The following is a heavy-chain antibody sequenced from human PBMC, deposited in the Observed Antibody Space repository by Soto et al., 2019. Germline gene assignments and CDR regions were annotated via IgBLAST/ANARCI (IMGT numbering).Heavy chain of an antibody. D-gene: IGHD1-26*01. J-gene: IGHJ4*01. CDR2: TYYRSKWYY. Sequence: QVQLQQSGPGLVKPSQTLSLTCAITGDSVSSNSAGWSWVRQSPSRGLEWLGRTYYRSKWYYEYAVSVRGRTTITPVTSKNQYSLQLNSVTPEDTAVYFCARGEQYSGRIFDYWGQGTRVTVSS. V-gene: IGHV6-1*01. CDR3: ARGEQYSGRIFDY. CDR1: GDSVSSNSAG.